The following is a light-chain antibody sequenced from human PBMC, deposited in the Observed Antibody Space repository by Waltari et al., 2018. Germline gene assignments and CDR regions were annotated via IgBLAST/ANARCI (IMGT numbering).Light chain of an antibody. Sequence: QSVLTQPPSASGTPGQRVTISCSGSSSNIGSNYVYWYQQLPGTAPKLLIYRNNQPPSGVPDRFSGSKSGTSASLAISGLRSGDEADYYCAAWDDSLSLGFGGGTKLTVL. V-gene: IGLV1-47*01. CDR3: AAWDDSLSLG. CDR1: SSNIGSNY. J-gene: IGLJ3*02. CDR2: RNN.